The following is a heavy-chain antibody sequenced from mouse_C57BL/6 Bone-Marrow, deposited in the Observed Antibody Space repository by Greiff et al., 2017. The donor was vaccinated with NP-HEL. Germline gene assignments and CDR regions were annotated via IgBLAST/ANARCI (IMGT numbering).Heavy chain of an antibody. D-gene: IGHD3-2*02. V-gene: IGHV1-9*01. Sequence: QVQLQQSGAELMKPGASVKLSCKATGYTFTGYWIEWVKQRPGHGLEWIGEILPGSGSTNYNEKFKGKATFTADTSSNTAYMQLSSLTTEDSAIYYCARVAPASGFPYFARDYWGQGTPATVPS. CDR2: ILPGSGST. J-gene: IGHJ4*01. CDR1: GYTFTGYW. CDR3: ARVAPASGFPYFARDY.